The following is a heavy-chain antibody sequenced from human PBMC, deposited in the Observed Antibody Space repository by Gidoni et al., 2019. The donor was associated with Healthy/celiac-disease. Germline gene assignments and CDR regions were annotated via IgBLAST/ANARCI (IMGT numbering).Heavy chain of an antibody. CDR2: IYPGDSDT. D-gene: IGHD4-4*01. J-gene: IGHJ6*02. Sequence: EVQLVQSGAEVKKPGESLKISCKGSGYSFTSYWIGWVRQMPGKGLEWMGIIYPGDSDTRYSTSFQGQVPISADKSISTADLQWSSLKASDTAMYYCARRVNRGGYGMDVWGQGTTVTVSS. CDR3: ARRVNRGGYGMDV. CDR1: GYSFTSYW. V-gene: IGHV5-51*03.